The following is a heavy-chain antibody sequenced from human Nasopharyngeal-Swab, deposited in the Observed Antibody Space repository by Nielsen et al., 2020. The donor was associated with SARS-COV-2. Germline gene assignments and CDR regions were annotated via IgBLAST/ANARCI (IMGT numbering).Heavy chain of an antibody. CDR3: ARDSPASRGDY. CDR2: IGTNSGGT. V-gene: IGHV1-2*06. CDR1: GYTFTAFS. Sequence: ASVKVSCKASGYTFTAFSIHWVRHSPGQGLEWVGRIGTNSGGTLYAQRLRGRVTMTRDTSVATAYMELSDLRSDDTAVYYCARDSPASRGDYWSQGGLVTVSS. J-gene: IGHJ4*02. D-gene: IGHD5-24*01.